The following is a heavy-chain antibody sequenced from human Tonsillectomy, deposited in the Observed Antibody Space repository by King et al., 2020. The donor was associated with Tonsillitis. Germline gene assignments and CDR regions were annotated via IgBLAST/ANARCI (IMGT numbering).Heavy chain of an antibody. CDR3: AKDIRTDFWSGYYSNRGMDV. D-gene: IGHD3-3*01. CDR2: ISWNSGSI. CDR1: GFTFDDYA. V-gene: IGHV3-9*01. J-gene: IGHJ6*02. Sequence: VQLVESGGGLVQPGRSLRLSCAASGFTFDDYAMHWVRQAPGKGLEWVSGISWNSGSIGYADSVKGRFTISRDNAKNSLYLQMNSLRAEDTALYYCAKDIRTDFWSGYYSNRGMDVWGQGTTVTVSS.